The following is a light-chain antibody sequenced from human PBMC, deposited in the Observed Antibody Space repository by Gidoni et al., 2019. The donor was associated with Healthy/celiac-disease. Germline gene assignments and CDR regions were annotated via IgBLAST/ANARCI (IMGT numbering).Light chain of an antibody. J-gene: IGKJ4*01. CDR1: QSLLHSNVYNY. CDR2: LGS. CDR3: MQALQTPIT. Sequence: DIVMTQSPLSLPVTPGEPASISCRSSQSLLHSNVYNYLDWYLQKPGQSPQLLIYLGSNRASGVPDRFSGSGSGTDCTLKISRVEAEDVGVYYCMQALQTPITFGGGTKVEIK. V-gene: IGKV2-28*01.